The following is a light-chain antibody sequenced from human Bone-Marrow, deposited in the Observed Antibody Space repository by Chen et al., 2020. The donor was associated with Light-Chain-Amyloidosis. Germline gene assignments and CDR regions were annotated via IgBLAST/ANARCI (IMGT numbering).Light chain of an antibody. V-gene: IGLV4-69*01. CDR1: SGHSNYA. CDR3: QTWDPGNWV. J-gene: IGLJ3*02. Sequence: QLVVTQSPSASASLGASVKLTCTLSSGHSNYAVAWHQQQPDKGPRYLIKVNSYGSYSKSDGIPDRFSGSSSGAERYFTISSLQSEDEADYYCQTWDPGNWVFGGGTKLTVL. CDR2: VNSYGSY.